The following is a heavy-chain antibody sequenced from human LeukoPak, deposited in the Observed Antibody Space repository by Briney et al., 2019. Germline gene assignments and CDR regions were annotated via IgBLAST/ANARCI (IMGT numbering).Heavy chain of an antibody. Sequence: PGRSLRLSCAASGFTFSSYGMHWVRQAPGKGLEWVAVISYDGSNKYHADSVKGRFTISRDNSKNTLYLQMNSLRAEDTAVYYCASDGELAPPDIWGQGTMVTVSS. D-gene: IGHD1-26*01. CDR3: ASDGELAPPDI. CDR2: ISYDGSNK. V-gene: IGHV3-30*03. CDR1: GFTFSSYG. J-gene: IGHJ3*02.